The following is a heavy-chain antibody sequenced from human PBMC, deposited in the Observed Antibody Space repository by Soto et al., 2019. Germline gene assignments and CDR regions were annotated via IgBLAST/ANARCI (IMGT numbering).Heavy chain of an antibody. V-gene: IGHV4-4*02. Sequence: PSETTSITCASCRGTVCIRNWCRWFHKHQGKGLEWIGEIYHSGSTNYNPSLKSRVTISVDKSKNQFSLKLSSVTAADTAVYYCARVRSAYNWNFICYYYYVMDVLVKGTTVTGSS. D-gene: IGHD1-7*01. CDR2: IYHSGST. CDR3: ARVRSAYNWNFICYYYYVMDV. J-gene: IGHJ6*04. CDR1: RGTVCIRNW.